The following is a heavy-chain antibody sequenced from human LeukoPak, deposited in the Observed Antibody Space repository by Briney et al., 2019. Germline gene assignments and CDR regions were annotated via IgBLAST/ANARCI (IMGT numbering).Heavy chain of an antibody. CDR3: ARVGHDYGDYVSAFDI. CDR2: INHSGST. V-gene: IGHV4-34*01. CDR1: GGSFSGYY. Sequence: PSETLSLTCAVYGGSFSGYYWSWIRQPPGKGLEWIGEINHSGSTNYNPSLKSRVTISVDTSKNQFSLKLSSVTAADTAVYYCARVGHDYGDYVSAFDIWGQGTMVTVSS. J-gene: IGHJ3*02. D-gene: IGHD4-17*01.